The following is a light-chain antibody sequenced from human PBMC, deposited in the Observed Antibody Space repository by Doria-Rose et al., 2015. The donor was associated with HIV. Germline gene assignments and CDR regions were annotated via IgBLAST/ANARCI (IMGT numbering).Light chain of an antibody. J-gene: IGKJ5*01. CDR3: QQYGTSRGT. Sequence: TQSPGTLSLSPGERATLSCRASQRVKSSYLAWYQQKPGQAPRLLIYDASTRATGIPDRFSDSGSGTDFTLTISRLEPEGVAVYYCQQYGTSRGTFGQGTRLE. CDR2: DAS. V-gene: IGKV3-20*01. CDR1: QRVKSSY.